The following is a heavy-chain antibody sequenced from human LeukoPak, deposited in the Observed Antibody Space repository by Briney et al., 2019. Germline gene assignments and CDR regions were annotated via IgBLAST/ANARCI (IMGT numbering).Heavy chain of an antibody. D-gene: IGHD6-13*01. V-gene: IGHV3-33*01. J-gene: IGHJ4*02. CDR1: GFTLSSYG. CDR3: ARPYSSSWDGLDY. CDR2: IWYDGSNK. Sequence: PGGSLRLSCAASGFTLSSYGMHWVRQAPGKGLEWVAVIWYDGSNKHYADSVKGRFTISRDNSKNTLYLQMNSLRAEDTAVYYCARPYSSSWDGLDYWGQGTLVTVSS.